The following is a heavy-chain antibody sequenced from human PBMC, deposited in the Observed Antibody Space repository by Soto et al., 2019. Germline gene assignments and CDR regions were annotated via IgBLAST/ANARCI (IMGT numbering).Heavy chain of an antibody. J-gene: IGHJ6*02. CDR2: IGTAGDT. D-gene: IGHD1-26*01. Sequence: GGSLRLSCAASGFTFSSYDMHWVRQATGKGLEWVSAIGTAGDTYYPGSVKGRFTISRENAKNSLYLQMNSLRAGDTAVYYCARMEATENGYYYSMDVWGQGTTVTVSS. CDR1: GFTFSSYD. CDR3: ARMEATENGYYYSMDV. V-gene: IGHV3-13*01.